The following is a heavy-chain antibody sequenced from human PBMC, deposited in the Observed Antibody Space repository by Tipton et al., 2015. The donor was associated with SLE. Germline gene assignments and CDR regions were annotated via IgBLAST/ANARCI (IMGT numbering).Heavy chain of an antibody. CDR2: IYGSGST. CDR1: GGSISGGNSY. Sequence: LRLSCTVSGGSISGGNSYWSWIRQPAGKRLEWIGRIYGSGSTIYNPSLKSRVTISVDTSKNHFSLKPSSVTAADTAVYYCARDIEAPGDFLYFDYWGQGILVTVYS. V-gene: IGHV4-61*02. D-gene: IGHD7-27*01. CDR3: ARDIEAPGDFLYFDY. J-gene: IGHJ4*02.